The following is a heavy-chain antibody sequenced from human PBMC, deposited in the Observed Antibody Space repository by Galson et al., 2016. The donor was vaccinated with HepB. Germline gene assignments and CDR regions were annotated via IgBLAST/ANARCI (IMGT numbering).Heavy chain of an antibody. CDR3: ARRTTVTKGFDY. D-gene: IGHD4-17*01. J-gene: IGHJ4*02. CDR1: GDSMSRGDDY. V-gene: IGHV4-31*03. CDR2: VYHRGNT. Sequence: TLSLTCTVSGDSMSRGDDYWTWIRQHPGKGLEWIGHVYHRGNTYYNPSLKSRVTMSVDTSKNQFALRLNSGTAADTAVYYCARRTTVTKGFDYWGQGALVTVSS.